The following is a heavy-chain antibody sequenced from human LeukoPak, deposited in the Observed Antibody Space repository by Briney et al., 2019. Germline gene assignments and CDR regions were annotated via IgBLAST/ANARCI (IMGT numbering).Heavy chain of an antibody. D-gene: IGHD6-13*01. CDR3: AREEGSSWVYYYYGMDV. CDR1: GGTFSSYA. Sequence: ASVKVSCKASGGTFSSYAISWVRQAPGQGLEWMGGIIPIFGTANYAQKFQGRVTITADESTSTAYMELRSLRSDDTAVYYCAREEGSSWVYYYYGMDVWGQGTTVTVSS. CDR2: IIPIFGTA. V-gene: IGHV1-69*13. J-gene: IGHJ6*02.